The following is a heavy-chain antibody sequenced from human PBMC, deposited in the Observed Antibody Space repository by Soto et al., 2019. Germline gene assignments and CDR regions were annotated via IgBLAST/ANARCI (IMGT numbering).Heavy chain of an antibody. J-gene: IGHJ5*02. CDR2: VYYVGSP. CDR3: ATIIIPGTRHTDFDP. CDR1: GVSIGSVDNY. V-gene: IGHV4-39*01. Sequence: ETLSLTCSVSGVSIGSVDNYWAWIRQAPGKGLEWIGSVYYVGSPFYNPSIKSRVTMSIDTTKKQLSLNLTSVTATDTDVYYCATIIIPGTRHTDFDPMGQGISLTVSS. D-gene: IGHD3-10*01.